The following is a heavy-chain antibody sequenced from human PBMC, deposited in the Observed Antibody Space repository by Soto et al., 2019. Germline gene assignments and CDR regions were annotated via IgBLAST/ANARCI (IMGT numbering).Heavy chain of an antibody. V-gene: IGHV4-39*01. J-gene: IGHJ4*02. CDR2: IYYSGST. Sequence: SETLSLTCTVSGGSISSSSYYWGWIRQPPGKGLEWIGSIYYSGSTYYNPSLKSRVTISVDTSKNQFSLKLSSVTAADTAVYYCARARFWGSYRHFDYWGQGTLVTVSS. CDR1: GGSISSSSYY. D-gene: IGHD3-16*02. CDR3: ARARFWGSYRHFDY.